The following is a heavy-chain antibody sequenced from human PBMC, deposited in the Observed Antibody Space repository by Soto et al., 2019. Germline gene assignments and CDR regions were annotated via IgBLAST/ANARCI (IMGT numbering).Heavy chain of an antibody. CDR2: ISGSGGST. D-gene: IGHD3-10*01. J-gene: IGHJ6*02. V-gene: IGHV3-23*01. CDR1: GFTFSSYA. Sequence: GGSLRLSCAASGFTFSSYAMSWVRQAPGKGLEWVSAISGSGGSTYYADSVKGRFTISRDNSKNTLYLQMNSLRAEDTAVYYCARFPSIHYYYGMDVWGQGTTVTVSS. CDR3: ARFPSIHYYYGMDV.